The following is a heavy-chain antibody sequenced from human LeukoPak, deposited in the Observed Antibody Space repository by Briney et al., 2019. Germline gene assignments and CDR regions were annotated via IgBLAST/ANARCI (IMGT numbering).Heavy chain of an antibody. J-gene: IGHJ4*02. CDR1: GGSISSYY. CDR2: IYYSGST. D-gene: IGHD3-22*01. CDR3: ARDSSGWLDYYFDY. V-gene: IGHV4-59*01. Sequence: PSETLSLTCTVSGGSISSYYWSWIRQPPGKGLEWIGYIYYSGSTNYNPSLKSRVTISVDTSKNQSSLKLSSVTAADTAVYYCARDSSGWLDYYFDYWGQGTLVTVSS.